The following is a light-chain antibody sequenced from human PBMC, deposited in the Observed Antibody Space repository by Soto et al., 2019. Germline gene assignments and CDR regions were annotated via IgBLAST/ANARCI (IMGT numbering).Light chain of an antibody. V-gene: IGKV3-20*01. Sequence: EIVLTQSPGTLSLSPGERATLSCRASQRVSSSYLAWYQQKHGQAPRLLIYGASSRANGIPDRFSGSGSGTDFTLTISRLEPEDFAVYYCQQYGSSPPLTFGGGTKVEIK. CDR2: GAS. CDR3: QQYGSSPPLT. CDR1: QRVSSSY. J-gene: IGKJ4*01.